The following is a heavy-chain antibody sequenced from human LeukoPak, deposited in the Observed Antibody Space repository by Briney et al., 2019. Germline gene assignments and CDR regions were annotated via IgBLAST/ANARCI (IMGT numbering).Heavy chain of an antibody. CDR1: GGSFSGYY. Sequence: KPSETLSLTCAVYGGSFSGYYWSWIRQPPGKGLEWIGEINHSGSTNYNPSLKSRVTISVDTSKNQFSLKLSSVTAADTAVYYCARGKVVVAATLKWFDPWGQGTLVTVSS. CDR3: ARGKVVVAATLKWFDP. D-gene: IGHD2-15*01. J-gene: IGHJ5*02. CDR2: INHSGST. V-gene: IGHV4-34*01.